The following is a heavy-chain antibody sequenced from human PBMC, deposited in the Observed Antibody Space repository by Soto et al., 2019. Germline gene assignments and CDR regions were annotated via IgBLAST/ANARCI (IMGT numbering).Heavy chain of an antibody. CDR1: GFTLENSA. D-gene: IGHD4-17*01. J-gene: IGHJ5*02. Sequence: SVKVSCKASGFTLENSAIQWVRQARGHRLEWIGWIVVGTGSTNYAQKFQERVSITRDMSTNTAFMELSSLISDDTAVYFCAADRRLPHHHNWVDPRGQGTLVTGSS. CDR2: IVVGTGST. V-gene: IGHV1-58*02. CDR3: AADRRLPHHHNWVDP.